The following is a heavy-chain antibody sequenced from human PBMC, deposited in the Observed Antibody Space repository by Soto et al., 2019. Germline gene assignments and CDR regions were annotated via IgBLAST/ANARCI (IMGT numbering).Heavy chain of an antibody. CDR1: GFTFSSYD. CDR2: IGTAGDT. V-gene: IGHV3-13*01. CDR3: ARALVSSGYSYGYYYYGMDV. D-gene: IGHD5-18*01. Sequence: GGSLRLSCAASGFTFSSYDMHWVRQATGKGLEWVSAIGTAGDTYYPGSVKGRFTISRENAKNSLYLQMNSLRAGDAAVYYCARALVSSGYSYGYYYYGMDVWGQGTTVTVSS. J-gene: IGHJ6*02.